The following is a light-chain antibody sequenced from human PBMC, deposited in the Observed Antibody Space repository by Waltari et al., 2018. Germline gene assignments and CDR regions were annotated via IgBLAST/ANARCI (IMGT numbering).Light chain of an antibody. CDR3: QHYVSLPVT. CDR1: QRVSRA. Sequence: EIVLTQSPGTLSLSLGERATVSCRASQRVSRALAWYQQKPGQAPSLLIYGASNRATGIPDTFSGSGSGKDVSLTISRLEPDDFAVYYCQHYVSLPVTFGQGTTVEI. V-gene: IGKV3-20*01. J-gene: IGKJ1*01. CDR2: GAS.